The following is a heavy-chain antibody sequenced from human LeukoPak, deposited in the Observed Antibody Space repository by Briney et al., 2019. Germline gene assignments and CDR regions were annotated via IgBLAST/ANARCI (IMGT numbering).Heavy chain of an antibody. D-gene: IGHD6-13*01. CDR2: IFFSGST. J-gene: IGHJ5*02. CDR1: GYSVSSSSYC. CDR3: ARDLCGSSCGWFDP. V-gene: IGHV4-39*07. Sequence: SETLSLTCTVSGYSVSSSSYCWGWIRQSPEKGLEWFGTIFFSGSTYYNPSLKSRVSISIDTSKNQFSLKLSSVTAADTAVYYCARDLCGSSCGWFDPWGQGTLVTVSS.